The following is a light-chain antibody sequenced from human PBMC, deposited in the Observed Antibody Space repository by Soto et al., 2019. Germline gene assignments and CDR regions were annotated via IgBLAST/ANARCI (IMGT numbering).Light chain of an antibody. CDR2: DAS. J-gene: IGKJ4*01. Sequence: EIGFTQSPATLSLSTGERGTLSCRASQSVARHLAWYQQKFGQAPRLLLYDASTRATGIPARFSGRGSGTDFTLTISSLEPEDFAVYFCQQRSSWPLTFGGGTKLEIK. CDR1: QSVARH. CDR3: QQRSSWPLT. V-gene: IGKV3-11*01.